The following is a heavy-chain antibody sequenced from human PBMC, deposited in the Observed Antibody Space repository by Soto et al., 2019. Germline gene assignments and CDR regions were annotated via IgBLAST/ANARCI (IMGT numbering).Heavy chain of an antibody. V-gene: IGHV1-18*01. CDR3: ARDIFYGSGTAYGY. J-gene: IGHJ4*02. D-gene: IGHD3-10*01. Sequence: QVRLVQSGAEVRKPGASVKVSCKASGYTFTSHGISWVRQAPGQGLEWMGWISSVTGVTNYAQTLQGRATMTIDTSTTTAYMELRRLTSDDTAVYYCARDIFYGSGTAYGYWGQGTLVTVSS. CDR1: GYTFTSHG. CDR2: ISSVTGVT.